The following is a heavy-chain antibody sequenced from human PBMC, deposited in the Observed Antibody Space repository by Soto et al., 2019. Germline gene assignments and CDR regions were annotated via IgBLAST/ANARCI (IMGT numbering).Heavy chain of an antibody. CDR2: IFYSGSP. CDR3: AGILSGGHPSGASHYRMAA. D-gene: IGHD2-8*02. CDR1: GGSISSSSYY. V-gene: IGHV4-39*01. Sequence: PSETLCLRCTVSGGSISSSSYYWGWILQPPVKGLEWMGSIFYSGSPYYNPSLKTRVTISVDTSKNQFSLKLSSVTAADTAVYYCAGILSGGHPSGASHYRMAAWGQGPTVT. J-gene: IGHJ6*02.